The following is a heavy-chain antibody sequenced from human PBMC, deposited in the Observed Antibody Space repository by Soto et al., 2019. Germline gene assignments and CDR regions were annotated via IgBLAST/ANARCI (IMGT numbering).Heavy chain of an antibody. J-gene: IGHJ4*02. CDR1: GFTFSSYA. CDR2: ISGSGGST. CDR3: AKDRAYYGSGSYYVFDY. D-gene: IGHD3-10*01. Sequence: PGGSLRLSCAASGFTFSSYAMSWVRQAPGKGLEWVSAISGSGGSTYYADSVKGRFTISRDNSKNTLYLQMNSLRAEDTAVYYCAKDRAYYGSGSYYVFDYWGQGTLVTVSS. V-gene: IGHV3-23*01.